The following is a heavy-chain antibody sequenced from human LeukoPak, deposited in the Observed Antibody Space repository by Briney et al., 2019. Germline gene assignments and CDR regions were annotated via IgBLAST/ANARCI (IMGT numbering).Heavy chain of an antibody. CDR3: AKDLYSNYGVYYFDY. CDR1: GFTFSSYA. J-gene: IGHJ4*02. V-gene: IGHV3-23*01. D-gene: IGHD4-4*01. Sequence: GGSLRLSCAASGFTFSSYAMSWVRQAPGKGLEWVSAISGSGGSTYYADSVKGRFTISRDNSKSTLYLQMNSLRAEDTAVYYCAKDLYSNYGVYYFDYRGQGTLVTVSS. CDR2: ISGSGGST.